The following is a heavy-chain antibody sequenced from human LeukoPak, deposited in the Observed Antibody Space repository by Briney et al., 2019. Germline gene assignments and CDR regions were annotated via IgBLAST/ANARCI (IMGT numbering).Heavy chain of an antibody. CDR2: ISYSGST. CDR1: SGSISTYY. J-gene: IGHJ4*02. D-gene: IGHD3-22*01. V-gene: IGHV4-59*08. Sequence: PSETLSLTCTVSSGSISTYYWTWIRQPPGKGLEWIGYISYSGSTKYNPSQTRRTTISLDTSKNQFSLELRSMTAADTAIYYCARQAGMFTTFDFWGQGILVTVSS. CDR3: ARQAGMFTTFDF.